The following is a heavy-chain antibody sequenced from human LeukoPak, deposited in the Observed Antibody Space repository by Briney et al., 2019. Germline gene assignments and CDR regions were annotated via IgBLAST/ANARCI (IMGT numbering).Heavy chain of an antibody. CDR3: ARHTELGQQLAD. CDR1: GGSISRYY. V-gene: IGHV4-59*08. CDR2: IYYTGTT. J-gene: IGHJ4*02. Sequence: SETLSLTCTVAGGSISRYYWSWIRQPPGKGLECVGYIYYTGTTNYNPSLKSRVTMSVDTSKNQFSLRLKSVTAADTAVYYCARHTELGQQLADWGQGILVTVAS. D-gene: IGHD6-13*01.